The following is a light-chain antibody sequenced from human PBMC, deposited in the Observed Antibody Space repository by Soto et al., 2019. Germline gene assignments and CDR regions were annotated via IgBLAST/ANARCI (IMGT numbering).Light chain of an antibody. CDR1: SDMDVNTHS. CDR2: YSSDSDK. J-gene: IGLJ7*01. CDR3: MIWPSNAAV. Sequence: QAVVTQPPSSSASPGESARLTCTLPSDMDVNTHSISWYQQKPGIPPRFLLYYSSDSDKGQGSGFPSRFSGFKDASANTAILLSSGLQSEDEADYYCMIWPSNAAVFGGGTQLTVL. V-gene: IGLV5-37*01.